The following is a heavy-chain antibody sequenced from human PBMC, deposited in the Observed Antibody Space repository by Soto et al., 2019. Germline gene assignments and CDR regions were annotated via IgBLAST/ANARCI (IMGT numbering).Heavy chain of an antibody. V-gene: IGHV1-69*04. CDR1: GGTFSSYT. Sequence: SVKVSCKASGGTFSSYTSSWVRQAPGQGLEWMGRIIPILGIANYAQKFQGRVTITADKSTSTAYMELSSLRSEDTAVYYCARDRHMVRGVIRSDNYYYGMDVWGQGTTVT. J-gene: IGHJ6*02. CDR3: ARDRHMVRGVIRSDNYYYGMDV. D-gene: IGHD3-10*01. CDR2: IIPILGIA.